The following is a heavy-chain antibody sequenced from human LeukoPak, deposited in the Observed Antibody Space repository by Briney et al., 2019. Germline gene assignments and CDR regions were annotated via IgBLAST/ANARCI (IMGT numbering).Heavy chain of an antibody. CDR3: ARPLYGGNPRFDY. J-gene: IGHJ4*02. CDR2: INSDGSST. Sequence: GGSLRLSCAASGFTFSSYWMHCVRQSPGKGLVWVSRINSDGSSTSYADSVKGRFTISRDNAKNTLYLQMNSLRAEDTAVYYCARPLYGGNPRFDYWGKGTLVTVSS. D-gene: IGHD4-23*01. V-gene: IGHV3-74*01. CDR1: GFTFSSYW.